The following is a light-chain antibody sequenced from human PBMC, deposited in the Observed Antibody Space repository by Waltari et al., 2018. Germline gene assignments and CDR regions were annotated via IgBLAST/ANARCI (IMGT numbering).Light chain of an antibody. V-gene: IGKV3-20*01. CDR3: QQYGSSPRT. J-gene: IGKJ1*01. Sequence: EIVLTQSPGPLSLSPGERATLSCRASQSVSSSYLAWYQQNPGQAPRLLIYGASSRATGIPDRFSGSGSGTDFTLTISRLEPEDFAVYYCQQYGSSPRTFGQGTKVEIK. CDR2: GAS. CDR1: QSVSSSY.